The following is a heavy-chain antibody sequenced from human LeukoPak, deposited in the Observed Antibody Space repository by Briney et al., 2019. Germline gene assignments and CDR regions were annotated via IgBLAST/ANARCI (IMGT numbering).Heavy chain of an antibody. J-gene: IGHJ4*02. CDR1: GYTFNAYA. Sequence: GASVKVSCKSSGYTFNAYAMHWVRQAPGQGLEWMGWITPSDGANYAQKFQGRVTMTRDTSMSTAYMDLNRLTSDDTAVYFCARDRYGDRFAHFDYWGQGTLVTVSS. D-gene: IGHD5-24*01. CDR3: ARDRYGDRFAHFDY. V-gene: IGHV1-2*02. CDR2: ITPSDGA.